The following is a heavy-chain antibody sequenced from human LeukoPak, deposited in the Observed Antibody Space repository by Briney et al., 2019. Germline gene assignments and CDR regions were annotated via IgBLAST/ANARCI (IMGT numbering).Heavy chain of an antibody. CDR3: ASLTYYDFWSGSYYMDV. J-gene: IGHJ6*03. CDR2: NYHSGST. Sequence: SETLSLTCAVSGYSISSGYYWGWVRQPPGKGLEWIGSNYHSGSTYYNPSLKSRVTISVDTSKNQFSLKLSSVTAADTAVYYCASLTYYDFWSGSYYMDVWGKGTTVTVSS. V-gene: IGHV4-38-2*01. CDR1: GYSISSGYY. D-gene: IGHD3-3*01.